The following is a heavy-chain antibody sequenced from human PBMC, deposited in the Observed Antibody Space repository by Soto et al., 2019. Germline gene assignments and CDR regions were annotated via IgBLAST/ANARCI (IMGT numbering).Heavy chain of an antibody. CDR2: ISYDGSNK. CDR3: ARDKDWAFDY. J-gene: IGHJ4*02. CDR1: GFTFSSYA. D-gene: IGHD3-9*01. Sequence: GGSLRLSCAASGFTFSSYAMHWVRQAPGKGLEWVAVISYDGSNKYYADSVKGRFTISRDNSKNTLYLQMNSLRAEDTAVYYCARDKDWAFDYWGQGTLVTVSS. V-gene: IGHV3-30-3*01.